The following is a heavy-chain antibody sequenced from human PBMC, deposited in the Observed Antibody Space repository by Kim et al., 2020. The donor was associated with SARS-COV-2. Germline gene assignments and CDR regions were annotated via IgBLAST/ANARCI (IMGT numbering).Heavy chain of an antibody. Sequence: ASVKVSCKAXGYTFTNYAMNWVRQAPGQGLEWMGWINTNTGNPTYAQGFTGRFVFSLDISVSTAYLQISSLKAEDNAVYYCAREAEYSYGDWGMEVWGQGTTVTVSS. CDR1: GYTFTNYA. D-gene: IGHD5-18*01. CDR2: INTNTGNP. V-gene: IGHV7-4-1*02. J-gene: IGHJ6*02. CDR3: AREAEYSYGDWGMEV.